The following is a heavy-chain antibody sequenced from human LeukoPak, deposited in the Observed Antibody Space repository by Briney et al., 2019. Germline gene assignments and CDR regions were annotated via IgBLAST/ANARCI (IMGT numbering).Heavy chain of an antibody. CDR3: ARLVTMVRGVIEPNFDY. CDR1: GYTFTGYY. CDR2: INPNSGGT. V-gene: IGHV1-2*02. J-gene: IGHJ4*02. D-gene: IGHD3-10*01. Sequence: ASVKVSCKASGYTFTGYYMHWVRQAPGQGLGWMGWINPNSGGTNYAQKFQGRVTMTRDTSISTAYMELSRLRSDDTAVYYCARLVTMVRGVIEPNFDYWGQGTLVTVSS.